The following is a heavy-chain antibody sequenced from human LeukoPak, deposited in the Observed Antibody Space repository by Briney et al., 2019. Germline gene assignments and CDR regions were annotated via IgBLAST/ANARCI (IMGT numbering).Heavy chain of an antibody. J-gene: IGHJ4*02. CDR3: ARDRSTVTTWVDY. Sequence: QSGGSLRLSCAASGFTFTTYWMAWVRQFPGKGLEWVANINQDGTEKYYVDSVKGRFTISRDNAKNSLYLQMNSLRAEDTAVYYCARDRSTVTTWVDYWGQGTLVTVSS. V-gene: IGHV3-7*01. D-gene: IGHD4-17*01. CDR1: GFTFTTYW. CDR2: INQDGTEK.